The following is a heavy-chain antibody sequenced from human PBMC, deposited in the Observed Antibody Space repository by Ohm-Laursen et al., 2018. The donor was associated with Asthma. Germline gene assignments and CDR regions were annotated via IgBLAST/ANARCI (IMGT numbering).Heavy chain of an antibody. D-gene: IGHD3-3*01. CDR1: GFTFSDYG. Sequence: RSLRLSCSASGFTFSDYGMHWVRQAPGKGLEWVAIISSDGSNKFHAESVKGRITPSRDNSKNTLYLQMNSLRAEDTAVYYCANGRRNDFWSGYTVDAFDIWGQGTMVTVSS. CDR2: ISSDGSNK. V-gene: IGHV3-30*18. J-gene: IGHJ3*02. CDR3: ANGRRNDFWSGYTVDAFDI.